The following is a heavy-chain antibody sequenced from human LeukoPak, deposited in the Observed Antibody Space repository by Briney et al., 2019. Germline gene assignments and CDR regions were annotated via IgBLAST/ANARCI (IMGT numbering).Heavy chain of an antibody. V-gene: IGHV4-59*01. CDR3: ARLHLVPAAMYTYYYYGMDV. CDR1: GGSISSYY. J-gene: IGHJ6*02. Sequence: PSETLSLTCTVSGGSISSYYWSWIRQPPGKGLEWIGYIYYSGSTNYNPSLKSRVTISVDTSKNQFSLKLSSVTAADTAVYYCARLHLVPAAMYTYYYYGMDVWGQGTTVTVSS. CDR2: IYYSGST. D-gene: IGHD2-2*01.